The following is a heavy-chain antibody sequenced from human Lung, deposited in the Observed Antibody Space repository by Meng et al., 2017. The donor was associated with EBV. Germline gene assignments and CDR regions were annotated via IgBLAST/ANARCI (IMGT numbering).Heavy chain of an antibody. V-gene: IGHV4-34*09. Sequence: QVQLQESGPGLVKPSQTLSPTCTVYGGSFSTYYGSWLRQSPGKGLAWIGEINHGGSTNYNPSLKSRVTISVDTSKNQFSLKLSSVTAADTAVYYCAREWCSGGSCYPDYWGQGTLVTVSS. J-gene: IGHJ4*02. CDR3: AREWCSGGSCYPDY. CDR1: GGSFSTYY. D-gene: IGHD2-15*01. CDR2: INHGGST.